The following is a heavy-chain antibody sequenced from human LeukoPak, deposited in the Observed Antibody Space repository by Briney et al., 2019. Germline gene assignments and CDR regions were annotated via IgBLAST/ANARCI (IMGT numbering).Heavy chain of an antibody. D-gene: IGHD3-10*01. CDR2: INHSGST. V-gene: IGHV4-34*01. CDR1: GGSFSGYY. J-gene: IGHJ4*02. CDR3: AIMVRAGSFDY. Sequence: SETLSLTCAVYGGSFSGYYWSWIRQPPGKGLEWIGEINHSGSTNYSPSPKSRVTISVDTSKNQFSLKLSSVTAADTAVYYCAIMVRAGSFDYWGQGTLVTVSS.